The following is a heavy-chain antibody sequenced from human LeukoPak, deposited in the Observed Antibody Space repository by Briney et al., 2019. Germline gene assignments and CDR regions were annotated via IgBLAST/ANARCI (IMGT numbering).Heavy chain of an antibody. CDR3: AKEIVGAPTPGAY. J-gene: IGHJ4*02. D-gene: IGHD1-26*01. V-gene: IGHV4-4*02. Sequence: PSETLSVTCAVSTDPITSNCWRWVRQPPGKGREWIGEVHKSGSTNYYPSLQSRVTISIDKSKNQIALELTSVTAADTAVYYCAKEIVGAPTPGAYWGQGILVTVSS. CDR1: TDPITSNC. CDR2: VHKSGST.